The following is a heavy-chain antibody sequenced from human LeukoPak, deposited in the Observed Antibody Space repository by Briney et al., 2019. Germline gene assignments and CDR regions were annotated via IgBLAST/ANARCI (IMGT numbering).Heavy chain of an antibody. V-gene: IGHV3-30-3*01. CDR1: GFTFSSYA. CDR3: ARELASGY. J-gene: IGHJ4*02. CDR2: ISYDGSNK. Sequence: GGSLRLSCAASGFTFSSYAMHWVRQAPGKGLEWVAVISYDGSNKYYADSVKGRSTISRDNSKNTLYLQMDSLRAEDTATYYCARELASGYWGQGTLVTVSS. D-gene: IGHD1-1*01.